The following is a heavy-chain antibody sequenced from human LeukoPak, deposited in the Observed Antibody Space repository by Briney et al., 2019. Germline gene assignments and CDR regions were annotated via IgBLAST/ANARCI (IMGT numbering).Heavy chain of an antibody. D-gene: IGHD1-26*01. V-gene: IGHV4-39*01. CDR2: IYYSGST. CDR1: GGSISNRRYY. CDR3: ASMKRGGGSYYTLDY. Sequence: SETLSLTCTVSGGSISNRRYYWGWIRQPPGKGLEWIGSIYYSGSTYYNPSLESRVTISVDTSENQFSLKLSSVTAADTAVYYCASMKRGGGSYYTLDYWGQGTLVTVSS. J-gene: IGHJ4*02.